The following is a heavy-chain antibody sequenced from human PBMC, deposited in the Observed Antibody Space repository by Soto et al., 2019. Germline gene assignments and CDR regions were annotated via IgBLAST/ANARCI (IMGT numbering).Heavy chain of an antibody. CDR3: ARAYSDAFDI. D-gene: IGHD2-15*01. J-gene: IGHJ3*02. CDR2: ISSSGTGI. CDR1: GFTFRDYY. V-gene: IGHV3-11*01. Sequence: GGSLRLSCAASGFTFRDYYMTWIRQAPGKGLEWVSYISSSGTGIYYPDSVRGRFTISRDNAKNSLYLQMSSLRAEDTAVYYCARAYSDAFDIWGQGXMVTV.